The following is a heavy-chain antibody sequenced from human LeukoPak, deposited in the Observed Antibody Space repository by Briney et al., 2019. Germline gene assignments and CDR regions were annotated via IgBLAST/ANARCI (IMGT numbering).Heavy chain of an antibody. CDR2: ISSSSSHT. CDR1: EFAFSDFY. D-gene: IGHD6-19*01. V-gene: IGHV3-11*06. J-gene: IGHJ4*02. CDR3: ARTNLGSGWRFDY. Sequence: PGGSLRLSCGASEFAFSDFYMTWIRQAPGKGLEWVSYISSSSSHTNYADSVKGRFTISRDNAKNSLYLQMSSLRAEDTAVYYCARTNLGSGWRFDYWGQGTLVTVSS.